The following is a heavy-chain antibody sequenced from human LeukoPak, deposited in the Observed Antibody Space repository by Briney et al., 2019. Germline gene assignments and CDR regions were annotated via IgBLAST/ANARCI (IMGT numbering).Heavy chain of an antibody. CDR3: AKEKRIAVALYYFDY. CDR1: GFTFSSYA. V-gene: IGHV3-23*01. CDR2: ISGSGGST. J-gene: IGHJ4*02. D-gene: IGHD6-19*01. Sequence: GGSLRLSCAASGFTFSSYAMSWVRQAPGKGLEWVSAISGSGGSTYYADSMKGRFTISRDNSKNTLYLQMNSLRAEDTAVYYCAKEKRIAVALYYFDYWGQGTLVTVSS.